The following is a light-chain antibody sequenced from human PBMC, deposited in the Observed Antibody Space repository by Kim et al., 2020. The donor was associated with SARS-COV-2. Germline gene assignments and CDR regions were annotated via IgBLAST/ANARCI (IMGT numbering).Light chain of an antibody. CDR3: QQYSSSPR. Sequence: LSAGEGAPPSCRARQSVTSNAVAWYQKKPGQTTRLLFYGASSRAPIIPDRFSGSGSGTDFSLTISRLEHEDVAEYYCQQYSSSPRFGGGTKVDIK. CDR2: GAS. CDR1: QSVTSNA. J-gene: IGKJ4*01. V-gene: IGKV3-20*01.